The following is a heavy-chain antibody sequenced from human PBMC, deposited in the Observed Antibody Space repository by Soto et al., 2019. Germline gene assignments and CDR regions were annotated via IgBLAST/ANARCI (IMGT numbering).Heavy chain of an antibody. CDR1: GFTFSSYE. J-gene: IGHJ4*02. Sequence: QVQLVESGGGVVQPGRSLRLSCAASGFTFSSYEMHWVRQAPGKGLDWVAIISYDGTTTYYADSVKGRFIISRDNSTNTLYLQMNSLRPEDTAVYYCAKERKGADYWGQGTLVTFSS. V-gene: IGHV3-30*18. CDR2: ISYDGTTT. CDR3: AKERKGADY.